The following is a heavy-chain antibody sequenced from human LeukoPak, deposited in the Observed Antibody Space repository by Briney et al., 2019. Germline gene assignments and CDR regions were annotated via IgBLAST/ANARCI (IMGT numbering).Heavy chain of an antibody. Sequence: GGSLRLSCAASGFTVSSNYMSWVRQAPGKGLEWVSVIYSGGSTYYADSAKGRFTISRDNAKNSLYLQMNSLRAEDTAVYYCARERYQGYFDYWGQGTLVTVSS. CDR2: IYSGGST. CDR1: GFTVSSNY. D-gene: IGHD2-2*01. CDR3: ARERYQGYFDY. V-gene: IGHV3-53*01. J-gene: IGHJ4*02.